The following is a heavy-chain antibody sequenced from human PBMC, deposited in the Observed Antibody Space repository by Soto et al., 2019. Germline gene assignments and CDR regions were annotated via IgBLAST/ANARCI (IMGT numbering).Heavy chain of an antibody. CDR1: GGTFSSYT. J-gene: IGHJ6*03. CDR3: ARERGNCSSTSCYSPAYYYYYYMDV. Sequence: GASVKVSCKASGGTFSSYTISWVRQAPGQGLEWMGRIIPILGIANYAQKFQGRVTITADKSTSTAYMELSSLRSEDTAVYYCARERGNCSSTSCYSPAYYYYYYMDVWGKGTTVTVSS. D-gene: IGHD2-2*01. V-gene: IGHV1-69*04. CDR2: IIPILGIA.